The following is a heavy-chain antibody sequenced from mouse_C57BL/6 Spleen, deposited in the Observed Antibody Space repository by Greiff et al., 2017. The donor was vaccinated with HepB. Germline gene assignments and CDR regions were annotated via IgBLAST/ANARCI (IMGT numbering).Heavy chain of an antibody. CDR2: IDPSDSET. J-gene: IGHJ1*03. V-gene: IGHV1-52*01. Sequence: VQLQQPGAELVRPGSSVKLSCKASGYTFTSYWMHWVKQRPIQGLEWIGNIDPSDSETHYNQKFKDKATLTVDKSSSTAYMQLSSLTSEDSAVYYSARSGGTTVVAHWYFDVWGTGTTVTVSS. D-gene: IGHD1-1*01. CDR1: GYTFTSYW. CDR3: ARSGGTTVVAHWYFDV.